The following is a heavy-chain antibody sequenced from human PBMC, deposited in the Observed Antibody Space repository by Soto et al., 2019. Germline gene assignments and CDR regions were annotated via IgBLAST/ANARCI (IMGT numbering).Heavy chain of an antibody. J-gene: IGHJ5*02. CDR1: GGSISSSSYY. CDR3: ARHTITVTGQYNWFDP. D-gene: IGHD4-17*01. CDR2: IYYSGST. V-gene: IGHV4-39*01. Sequence: QLQLQESGPGLVKPSETLSLTCTVSGGSISSSSYYWGWIRQPPGKGLEWIGSIYYSGSTYYNPSLKSRVTIYVDTSKNQFSLKLSSVPAADTAVYYCARHTITVTGQYNWFDPWGQGTLVTVSS.